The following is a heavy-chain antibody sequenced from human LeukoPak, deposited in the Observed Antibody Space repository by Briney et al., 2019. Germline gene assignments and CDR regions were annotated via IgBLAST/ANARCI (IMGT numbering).Heavy chain of an antibody. CDR2: ISSSSSYI. Sequence: PGGSLRLSCAASGFTFSSYSMNWVRQAPGKGLEWVSSISSSSSYIYYADSVKGRFTISRDNAKNSLYLQMNSLRAEDTAVYYCAKGWVVRGVFDYWGQGTLVTVFS. J-gene: IGHJ4*02. CDR1: GFTFSSYS. D-gene: IGHD3-10*01. V-gene: IGHV3-21*01. CDR3: AKGWVVRGVFDY.